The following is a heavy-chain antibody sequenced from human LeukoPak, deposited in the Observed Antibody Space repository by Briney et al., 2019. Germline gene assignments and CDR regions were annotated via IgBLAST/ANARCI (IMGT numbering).Heavy chain of an antibody. CDR2: IYSGGST. Sequence: GGSLRLSCAASGFTVSSNYMSWVRQAPGKGLEWVSVIYSGGSTYYADSVKGRFTISRDNSKNTLYLQMNSLRAEDTAVYYCARDRSIAVAGYYGMDVWGQGTTVTVSS. CDR1: GFTVSSNY. CDR3: ARDRSIAVAGYYGMDV. V-gene: IGHV3-53*01. D-gene: IGHD6-19*01. J-gene: IGHJ6*02.